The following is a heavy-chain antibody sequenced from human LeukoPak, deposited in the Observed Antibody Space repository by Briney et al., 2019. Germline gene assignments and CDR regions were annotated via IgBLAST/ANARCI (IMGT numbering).Heavy chain of an antibody. J-gene: IGHJ5*02. V-gene: IGHV3-20*04. D-gene: IGHD3-22*01. CDR2: INWNGGST. CDR1: GFTFSSYS. CDR3: AREVSSYDSSGYYYLNWFDP. Sequence: GGCMRLSCAASGFTFSSYSMNWVRQAPGKGLEWVSGINWNGGSTGYADSVKGRFTISRDNAKNSLYLQINSLRAEDTALYYCAREVSSYDSSGYYYLNWFDPWGQGTLVTVSS.